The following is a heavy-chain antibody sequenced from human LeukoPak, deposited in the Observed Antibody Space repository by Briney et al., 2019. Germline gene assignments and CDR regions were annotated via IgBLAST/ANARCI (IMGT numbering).Heavy chain of an antibody. J-gene: IGHJ4*02. CDR1: GFTFSSYG. CDR2: ISSSSSYI. D-gene: IGHD3-16*01. V-gene: IGHV3-21*01. Sequence: GGSLRLSCAASGFTFSSYGMHWVRQAPGKGLEWVSSISSSSSYIYYADSVKGRFTISRDNAKNSLYLQMNSLRAEDTAVYYCARGGPHDPHDSWGQGTLVTVSS. CDR3: ARGGPHDPHDS.